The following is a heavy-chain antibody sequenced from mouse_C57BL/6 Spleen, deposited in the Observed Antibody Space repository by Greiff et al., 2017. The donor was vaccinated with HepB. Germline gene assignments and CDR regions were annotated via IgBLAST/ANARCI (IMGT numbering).Heavy chain of an antibody. Sequence: EVQLVESGGGLVKPGGSLKLSCAASGFTFSSYAMSWVRQTPEKGLEWVATISDGGSYTYYPDNVKGRFTISRDNAKNILYLQMSQLKSEDTAMYYCARDSLLFVYFDYWGQGTTLTVSS. CDR3: ARDSLLFVYFDY. CDR2: ISDGGSYT. J-gene: IGHJ2*01. V-gene: IGHV5-4*01. D-gene: IGHD2-10*01. CDR1: GFTFSSYA.